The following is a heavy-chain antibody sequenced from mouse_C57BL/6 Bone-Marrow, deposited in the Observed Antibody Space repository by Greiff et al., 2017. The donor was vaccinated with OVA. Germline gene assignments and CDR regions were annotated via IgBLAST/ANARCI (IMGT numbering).Heavy chain of an antibody. CDR1: GYTFTDYY. CDR2: INPNNGGT. J-gene: IGHJ1*03. Sequence: EVQLVESGPELVKPGASVKISCKASGYTFTDYYMNWVKQSHGKSLEWIGDINPNNGGTSYNQKFKGTATLTVDKSSSTAYMELRSLTSEDSAVYYCARPYFDVWGTGTTVTVSS. CDR3: ARPYFDV. V-gene: IGHV1-26*01.